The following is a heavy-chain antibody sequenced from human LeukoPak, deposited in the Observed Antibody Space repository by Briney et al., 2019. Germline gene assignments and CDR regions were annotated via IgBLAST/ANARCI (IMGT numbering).Heavy chain of an antibody. J-gene: IGHJ3*02. CDR1: GFTFSSYE. CDR2: ISWNSGSI. Sequence: GGSLRLSCAASGFTFSSYEMNWVRQAPGKGLEWVSGISWNSGSIGYADSVKGRFTISRDNAKNSLYLQMNSLRAEDMALYYCAKVLSRQQLDDAFDIWGQGTMVTVSS. D-gene: IGHD6-13*01. V-gene: IGHV3-9*03. CDR3: AKVLSRQQLDDAFDI.